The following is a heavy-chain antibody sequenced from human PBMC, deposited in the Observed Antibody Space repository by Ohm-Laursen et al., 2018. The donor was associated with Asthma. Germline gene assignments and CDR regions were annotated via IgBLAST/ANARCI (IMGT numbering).Heavy chain of an antibody. Sequence: SLRLSCTASGFTLKTYGIHWVRQAPGKGLEWVAVISYNGRNKYYGDSVKGRSTISGDKSKNTVSLQMNSLKSEDTAVYYCAKGGTEYLLYGMPDQFDYWGQGSLVTVSS. D-gene: IGHD3-3*01. J-gene: IGHJ4*02. CDR1: GFTLKTYG. CDR2: ISYNGRNK. V-gene: IGHV3-30*18. CDR3: AKGGTEYLLYGMPDQFDY.